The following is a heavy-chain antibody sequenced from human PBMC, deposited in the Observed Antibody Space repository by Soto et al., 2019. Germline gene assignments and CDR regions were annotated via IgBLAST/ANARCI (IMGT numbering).Heavy chain of an antibody. CDR1: GYTFSDHD. CDR2: MNPNSGDT. Sequence: QVQLVQSGAEVKKPGASVKVSCKASGYTFSDHDINWVRQASGQGPEWLGWMNPNSGDTGYAQNFQGRVTMTRDTSKRPAYMELSSLRSEDTAVYYCARVGGNWNDDYFDYWGQGTLVTVSS. D-gene: IGHD1-1*01. V-gene: IGHV1-8*01. J-gene: IGHJ4*02. CDR3: ARVGGNWNDDYFDY.